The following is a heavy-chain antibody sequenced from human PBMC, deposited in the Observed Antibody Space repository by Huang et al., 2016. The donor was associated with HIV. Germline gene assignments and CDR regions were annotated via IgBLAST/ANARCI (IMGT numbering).Heavy chain of an antibody. D-gene: IGHD3-22*01. J-gene: IGHJ4*02. CDR2: MKSDGSST. CDR3: ARDPRIQSWLNFFDY. CDR1: GFSISSYW. V-gene: IGHV3-74*01. Sequence: EVQLVESGGGLVQPGGSLRLSCAASGFSISSYWMHWVRQAPGKGLGWVSRMKSDGSSTSYADSVKGRFTISRDNAKNTLYLQMNSLRAEDTAVYYCARDPRIQSWLNFFDYWGQGTLVSVSS.